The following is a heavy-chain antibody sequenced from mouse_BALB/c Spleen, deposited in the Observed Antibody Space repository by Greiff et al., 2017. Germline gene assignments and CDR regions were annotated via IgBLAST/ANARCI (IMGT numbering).Heavy chain of an antibody. D-gene: IGHD1-1*01. V-gene: IGHV5-6-2*01. CDR2: INSNGGST. CDR1: GFTFSSYY. CDR3: ARRNYDWYFDV. Sequence: EVKLMESGGGLVKLGGSLKLSCAASGFTFSSYYMSWVRQTPEKRLELVAAINSNGGSTYYPDTVKGRFTISRDNAKNTLYLQMSSLKSEDTALYYCARRNYDWYFDVWGAGTTVTVSS. J-gene: IGHJ1*01.